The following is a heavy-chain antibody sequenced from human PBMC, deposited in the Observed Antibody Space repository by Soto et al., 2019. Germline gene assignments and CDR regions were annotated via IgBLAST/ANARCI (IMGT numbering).Heavy chain of an antibody. CDR1: GGSISSGDDY. V-gene: IGHV4-30-4*01. J-gene: IGHJ4*02. CDR2: VHYSGNT. D-gene: IGHD3-3*01. CDR3: ARGLHDFIFDY. Sequence: QVQLQESGPGLVKPSQTLSLTCTVSGGSISSGDDYWSWIRQPPGKGLEWIGYVHYSGNTYYNPSLNRRVTISVDTSKNQFSLKLSSVTAADTAVYYCARGLHDFIFDYWGQGTLVTVSS.